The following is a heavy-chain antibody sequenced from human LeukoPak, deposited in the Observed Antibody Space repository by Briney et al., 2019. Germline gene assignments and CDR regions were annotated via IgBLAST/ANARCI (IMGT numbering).Heavy chain of an antibody. V-gene: IGHV1-58*01. CDR2: IIVGTGQT. D-gene: IGHD4-17*01. Sequence: SVKVSCKASGFTFSTSAVQWVRQARGQRLEWIGWIIVGTGQTNYAQSLQGRITITRDMSTSTAYMELSSLGFEDTAVYYCAPQGGYGDYQTPDYWGQGTLVTVSS. CDR1: GFTFSTSA. J-gene: IGHJ4*02. CDR3: APQGGYGDYQTPDY.